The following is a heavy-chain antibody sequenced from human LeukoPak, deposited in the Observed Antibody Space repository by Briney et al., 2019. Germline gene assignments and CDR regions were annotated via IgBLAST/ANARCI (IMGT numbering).Heavy chain of an antibody. V-gene: IGHV3-7*01. J-gene: IGHJ6*03. CDR1: GFTFSSYW. CDR3: ARDRTGTTPPYYYYYMDV. Sequence: GGSLRLSCAASGFTFSSYWMSWVRQAPGKGLEWVANIKQDGSEKYYVDSVKGRFTISRDNAKNSLYLQMNSLRAEDTAVYYCARDRTGTTPPYYYYYMDVWGKGTTVTVSS. CDR2: IKQDGSEK. D-gene: IGHD1-1*01.